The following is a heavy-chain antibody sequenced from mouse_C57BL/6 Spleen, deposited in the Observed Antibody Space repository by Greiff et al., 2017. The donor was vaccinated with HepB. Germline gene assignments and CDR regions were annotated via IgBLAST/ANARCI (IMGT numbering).Heavy chain of an antibody. J-gene: IGHJ2*01. CDR2: IYPGDGDT. Sequence: QVQLQQSGPELVKPGASVKISCKASGYAFSSSWMNWVKQRPGKGLEWIGRIYPGDGDTNYNGKFKGKATLTADKSSSTAYMQLSSLTSEDSAVYFCARSGGYYGDYWGQGTTLTVSS. CDR3: ARSGGYYGDY. CDR1: GYAFSSSW. V-gene: IGHV1-82*01. D-gene: IGHD2-1*01.